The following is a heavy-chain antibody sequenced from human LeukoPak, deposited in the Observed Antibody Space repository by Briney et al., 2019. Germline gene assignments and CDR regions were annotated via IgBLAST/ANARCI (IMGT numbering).Heavy chain of an antibody. V-gene: IGHV3-30*04. D-gene: IGHD3-22*01. J-gene: IGHJ4*02. Sequence: PGGSLRLSCAASGFTFSSYAMHWGRQAPGKGLEGVAVISYDGSNKYYADSVKGRFTISRDNSKNTLYLQMNSLRAEDTAVYYCARGRDYYDSSGYYPVNFDYWGQGTLVTVSS. CDR2: ISYDGSNK. CDR1: GFTFSSYA. CDR3: ARGRDYYDSSGYYPVNFDY.